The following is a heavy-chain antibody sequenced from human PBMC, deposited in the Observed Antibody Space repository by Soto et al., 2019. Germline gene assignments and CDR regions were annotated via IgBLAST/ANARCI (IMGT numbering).Heavy chain of an antibody. CDR3: PRRSSSWLDY. CDR2: IYPGHSDT. CDR1: GCRFISYW. V-gene: IGHV5-51*01. J-gene: IGHJ4*01. D-gene: IGHD6-13*01. Sequence: GLPLKICWRGSGCRFISYWIGWVRQMPWNVLEWMCIIYPGHSDTRYSPSFQGQVTISADKSISTAYLQWSSLKASYTAMYYCPRRSSSWLDYWGQGTLVPVSS.